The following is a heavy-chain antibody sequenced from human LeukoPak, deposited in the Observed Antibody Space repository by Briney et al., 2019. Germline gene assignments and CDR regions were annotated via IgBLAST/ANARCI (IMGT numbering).Heavy chain of an antibody. V-gene: IGHV3-7*01. CDR2: IKKDGSEK. CDR3: AKRCSSTSCYNAFDI. J-gene: IGHJ3*02. CDR1: GFTFSSYW. Sequence: GGSLRLSCAASGFTFSSYWMSWVRQAPGKGLEWVANIKKDGSEKYYVDSVKGRFTISRDNAKTLLYLQMNSLRAEDTAVYYCAKRCSSTSCYNAFDIWGQGTMVTVSS. D-gene: IGHD2-2*02.